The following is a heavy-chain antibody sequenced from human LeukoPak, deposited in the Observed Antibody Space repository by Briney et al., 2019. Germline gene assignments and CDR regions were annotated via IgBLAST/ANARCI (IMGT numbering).Heavy chain of an antibody. Sequence: SETLSLTCTVSTGSVSSGTYYWSWIRQPPGKGLEWIGYMYYNGSTNHNPSLKSRVTISVDTSKNQFSLKLSSVTAADTAVYYCAREGYGDNWFDPWGQGTLVTVSS. J-gene: IGHJ5*02. CDR3: AREGYGDNWFDP. D-gene: IGHD4-17*01. CDR2: MYYNGST. V-gene: IGHV4-61*01. CDR1: TGSVSSGTYY.